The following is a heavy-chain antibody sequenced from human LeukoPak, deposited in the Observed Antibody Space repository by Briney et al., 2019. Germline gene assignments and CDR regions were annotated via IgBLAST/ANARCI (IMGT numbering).Heavy chain of an antibody. Sequence: SETLSLTCTVSGDSIDSDDYFCSWIRQSPGKGLEWIGYISYSGSPYYNPSLQSRVTISVDTSKNQFSLRLTSVTAADTALYYCAESRGSSFFQFDSWGRGTQVTVSS. J-gene: IGHJ4*02. CDR2: ISYSGSP. V-gene: IGHV4-30-4*01. D-gene: IGHD6-13*01. CDR1: GDSIDSDDYF. CDR3: AESRGSSFFQFDS.